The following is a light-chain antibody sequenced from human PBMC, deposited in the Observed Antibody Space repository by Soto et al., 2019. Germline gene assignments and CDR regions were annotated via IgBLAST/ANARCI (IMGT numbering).Light chain of an antibody. CDR1: AGAVTSAYY. J-gene: IGLJ2*01. V-gene: IGLV7-43*01. CDR3: LLYYGGAQVL. CDR2: STS. Sequence: QAVVTQEPSLNVSPGGTVTLTCASSAGAVTSAYYTNWLQQKPGQAPRALIYSTSEKHSWTPARFSGSLLGGKAALTLSAAQPEDEADYYCLLYYGGAQVLFGGGTKVTVL.